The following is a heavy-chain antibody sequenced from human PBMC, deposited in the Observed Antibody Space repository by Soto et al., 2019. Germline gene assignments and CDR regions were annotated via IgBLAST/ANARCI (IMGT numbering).Heavy chain of an antibody. CDR2: ISYDGSNK. J-gene: IGHJ4*02. D-gene: IGHD6-19*01. CDR1: GFTFSSDG. V-gene: IGHV3-30*18. Sequence: QVQLVESGGGVVQPGRSLRLSCAASGFTFSSDGMHWVRQAPGKGLEWVAVISYDGSNKYYADSVKGRFTISRDNSKNTLYLQMNSLRAEDTAVYYCAKAPYSSGWYDYWGQGTLVTVSS. CDR3: AKAPYSSGWYDY.